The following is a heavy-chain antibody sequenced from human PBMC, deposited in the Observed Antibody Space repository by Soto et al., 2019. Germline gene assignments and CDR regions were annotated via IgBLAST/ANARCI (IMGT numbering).Heavy chain of an antibody. J-gene: IGHJ6*02. D-gene: IGHD6-19*01. V-gene: IGHV1-69*12. Sequence: QVQLVQSGAEVKKPGSSVKVSCKASGGTFSNYALSWVRQAPGQGLEWMGGIMPMFGRADYAPKFQGRVTIPADDSTGTAHLHLRRLRSEDTAVYYCASWLKEAGIGGNYSCGMDVWGRGPTVTVSS. CDR1: GGTFSNYA. CDR2: IMPMFGRA. CDR3: ASWLKEAGIGGNYSCGMDV.